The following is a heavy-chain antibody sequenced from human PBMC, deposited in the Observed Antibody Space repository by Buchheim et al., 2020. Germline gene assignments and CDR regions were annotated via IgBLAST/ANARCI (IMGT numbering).Heavy chain of an antibody. J-gene: IGHJ6*02. D-gene: IGHD3-3*01. CDR1: GGSISPYY. CDR3: ARVPRAIYGGRFYFHGMDV. Sequence: QVQLQESGPGLVRPSETLSLTCTVSGGSISPYYWSWIRQSPGKRLEWIGYVDYSWSAYYNPSLESRLSISVDTSRNRVSLKVISVTAADTAIYYCARVPRAIYGGRFYFHGMDVWGQGTT. V-gene: IGHV4-59*01. CDR2: VDYSWSA.